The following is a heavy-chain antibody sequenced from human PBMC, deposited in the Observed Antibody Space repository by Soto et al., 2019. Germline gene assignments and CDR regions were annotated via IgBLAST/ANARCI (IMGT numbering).Heavy chain of an antibody. Sequence: QVQLVQSGAEVKKPGASVKVSCKASGYTFTSYGISWVRQAPGQGLEWMGWISNYNGDTNYAQRLQGRVTMTTDTPTSTAYTELRSLKSHDTAVYYCTRGGQLFAGNYVDYWGQGTLVTVSS. J-gene: IGHJ4*02. V-gene: IGHV1-18*01. CDR3: TRGGQLFAGNYVDY. CDR1: GYTFTSYG. D-gene: IGHD3-10*02. CDR2: ISNYNGDT.